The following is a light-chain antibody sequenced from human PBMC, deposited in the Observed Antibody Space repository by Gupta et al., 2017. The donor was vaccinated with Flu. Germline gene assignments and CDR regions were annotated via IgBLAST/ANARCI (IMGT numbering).Light chain of an antibody. CDR3: GSYADGRYV. J-gene: IGLJ1*01. V-gene: IGLV2-8*01. CDR2: EVS. CDR1: SSDVGGYNY. Sequence: GTSSDVGGYNYVSWYQHHPGKAPKLIIYEVSRRPSGVPDRFSASKSDSTASLTVSGLQAEDEADYYCGSYADGRYVFGTGTKVTVL.